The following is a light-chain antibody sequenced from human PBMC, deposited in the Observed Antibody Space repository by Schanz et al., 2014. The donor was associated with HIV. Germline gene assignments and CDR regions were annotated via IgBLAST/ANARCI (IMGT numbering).Light chain of an antibody. CDR3: SSYTSSSTLV. J-gene: IGLJ3*02. CDR2: DVS. Sequence: QSALTQPASVSGSPGQSITISCTGTSSDVGSYNYVPWSQQHPGKTPQLMIYDVSNRPSGVSNRFSGSKSGNTASLTISGLQAEDEADYYCSSYTSSSTLVFGGGTKLTVL. CDR1: SSDVGSYNY. V-gene: IGLV2-14*03.